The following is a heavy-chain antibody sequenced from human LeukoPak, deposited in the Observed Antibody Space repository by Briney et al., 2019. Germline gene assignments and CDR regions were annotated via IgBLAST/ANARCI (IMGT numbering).Heavy chain of an antibody. CDR3: ASPPPITGSDAFDI. J-gene: IGHJ3*02. CDR1: GYSFTNYW. V-gene: IGHV5-51*01. D-gene: IGHD1-20*01. CDR2: IYPGDSDT. Sequence: GESLKISCKASGYSFTNYWIGWVRQMPGKGLEWMGIIYPGDSDTRYSPSFQGQVTISADKSISTAYLQWSSLKASDTAMYYCASPPPITGSDAFDIWGQGTMVTVSS.